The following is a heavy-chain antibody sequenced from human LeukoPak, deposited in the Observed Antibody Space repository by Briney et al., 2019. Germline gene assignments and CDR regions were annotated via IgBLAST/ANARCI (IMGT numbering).Heavy chain of an antibody. CDR3: TSSRYDSSGYYGIIGY. CDR1: GFTFSSYS. CDR2: ISRSSNYK. J-gene: IGHJ4*02. D-gene: IGHD3-22*01. V-gene: IGHV3-21*01. Sequence: GGSLRLSCAASGFTFSSYSMNWVRQAPGKGLEWVSSISRSSNYKYYADSVKGRFTISRDNAKNSLYLQMNSLRAEDTALYYFTSSRYDSSGYYGIIGYWGQGTLVTVSS.